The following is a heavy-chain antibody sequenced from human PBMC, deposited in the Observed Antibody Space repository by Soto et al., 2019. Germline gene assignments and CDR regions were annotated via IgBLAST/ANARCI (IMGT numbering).Heavy chain of an antibody. J-gene: IGHJ4*02. CDR1: GGTFSSYT. Sequence: GASVKVSCKASGGTFSSYTISWVRQAPGQGLEWMGRIIPILGIANYAQKFQGRVTITADKSTSTAYMEPSSLRSEDTAVYYCARAHYYGSGSYYNAFSPDYWGQGTLVTVSS. CDR2: IIPILGIA. D-gene: IGHD3-10*01. CDR3: ARAHYYGSGSYYNAFSPDY. V-gene: IGHV1-69*02.